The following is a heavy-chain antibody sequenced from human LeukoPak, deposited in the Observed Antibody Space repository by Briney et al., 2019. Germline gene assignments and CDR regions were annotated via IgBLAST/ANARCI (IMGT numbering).Heavy chain of an antibody. J-gene: IGHJ4*02. CDR2: IGTAGDT. Sequence: GGSLRLSCAASGFTFSSYDMHWVRQATGKGLEWVSAIGTAGDTYYPGSVKGRFTISRENAKNSLYLQMNSLRAEDTAVYHCARGTQLELLFDYWGQGTLVTVSS. D-gene: IGHD1-1*01. CDR1: GFTFSSYD. V-gene: IGHV3-13*01. CDR3: ARGTQLELLFDY.